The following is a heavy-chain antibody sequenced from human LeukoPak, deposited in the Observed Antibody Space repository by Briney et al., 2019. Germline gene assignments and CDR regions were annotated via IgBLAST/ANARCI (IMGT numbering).Heavy chain of an antibody. CDR1: GGSFSGYY. Sequence: SETLSLTCAVYGGSFSGYYWSWIRQPPGKGLEWIGEINHSGSTNYNPSLKSRVTISVDTSKNQFSLKLSSVTAADTAVYYCARPGYYYDSSGHKIWGQGTLVTVSS. D-gene: IGHD3-22*01. CDR2: INHSGST. CDR3: ARPGYYYDSSGHKI. J-gene: IGHJ4*02. V-gene: IGHV4-34*01.